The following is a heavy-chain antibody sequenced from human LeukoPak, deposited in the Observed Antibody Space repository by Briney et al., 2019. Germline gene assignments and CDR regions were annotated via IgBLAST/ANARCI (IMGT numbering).Heavy chain of an antibody. CDR1: GYTFTSYG. Sequence: GASVKVSCKASGYTFTSYGISWVRQAPGQGLEWMGWISAYNGNTNYAQKLQGRVTMTTDTSTSTAYMELRSLRSDDTAVYYCARDGRADYYGDYPNWFDPWGQGTLVTVSS. CDR3: ARDGRADYYGDYPNWFDP. CDR2: ISAYNGNT. V-gene: IGHV1-18*01. D-gene: IGHD4-17*01. J-gene: IGHJ5*02.